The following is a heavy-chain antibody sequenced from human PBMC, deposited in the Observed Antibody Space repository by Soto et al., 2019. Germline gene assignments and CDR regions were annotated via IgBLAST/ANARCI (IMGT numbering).Heavy chain of an antibody. CDR1: GGSISSSGYY. V-gene: IGHV4-39*01. CDR3: ESSHHGYGYYGMDV. D-gene: IGHD5-18*01. Sequence: PSETLSLTCTVSGGSISSSGYYWGWIRQPPGKGLEWIGSIYYSGSTYYNPSLKSRVTISVDTSKNRFSLKLSSVTAADTAVYYCESSHHGYGYYGMDVWGQGTTVTVSS. J-gene: IGHJ6*02. CDR2: IYYSGST.